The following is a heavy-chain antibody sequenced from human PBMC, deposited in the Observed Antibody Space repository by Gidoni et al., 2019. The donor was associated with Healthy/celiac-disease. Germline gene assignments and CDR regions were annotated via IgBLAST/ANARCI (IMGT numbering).Heavy chain of an antibody. CDR3: ARVNMVRGVYHDY. CDR1: GHTFTRYY. CDR2: INPNSGGT. Sequence: QVQLRQSGAEVTKPGASVKVPCKASGHTFTRYYMHWVRQAPGQGLEWMGWINPNSGGTNYAQKFQGRVTMTRDTSISTAYMELSRLRSDDTAVYYCARVNMVRGVYHDYWGQGTLVTVSS. J-gene: IGHJ4*02. V-gene: IGHV1-2*02. D-gene: IGHD3-10*01.